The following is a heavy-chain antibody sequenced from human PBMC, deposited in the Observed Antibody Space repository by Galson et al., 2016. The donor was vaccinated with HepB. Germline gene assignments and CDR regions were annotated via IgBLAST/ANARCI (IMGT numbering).Heavy chain of an antibody. D-gene: IGHD2-21*02. CDR3: ARDHPLIYCGLDCYVNWLDP. CDR2: INPKSGAT. J-gene: IGHJ5*02. CDR1: GYTFTGFY. Sequence: SVKVSCKASGYTFTGFYMHWVRQAPGQGLEWLGWINPKSGATKYAQKFQGRATMTRDTSLRTAYMELSRLTSDDTAVYYCARDHPLIYCGLDCYVNWLDPWGQGTLVTVSS. V-gene: IGHV1-2*02.